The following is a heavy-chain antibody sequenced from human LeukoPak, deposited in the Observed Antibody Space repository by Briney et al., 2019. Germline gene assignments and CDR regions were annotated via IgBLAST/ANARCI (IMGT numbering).Heavy chain of an antibody. D-gene: IGHD4-17*01. V-gene: IGHV1-18*01. CDR2: ISAYNGNT. Sequence: GASVKVSCKASGYTFTSYGISWVRQAPGQGLEWMGWISAYNGNTNYAQKLQGRVTMTTDTSTSTAYMELRRPRSDDTAEYYCWRDRPPATVTTPDEGIKYFYYGMDVWGQGTMVTVSS. CDR3: WRDRPPATVTTPDEGIKYFYYGMDV. CDR1: GYTFTSYG. J-gene: IGHJ6*02.